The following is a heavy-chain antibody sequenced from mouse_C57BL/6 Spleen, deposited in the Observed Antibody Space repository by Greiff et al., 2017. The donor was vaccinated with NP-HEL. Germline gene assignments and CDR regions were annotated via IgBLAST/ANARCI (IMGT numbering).Heavy chain of an antibody. Sequence: VQLQQPGAELVKPGASVKLSCKASGYTFTSYWMHWVKQRPGQGLEWIGMIHPNSGSTNYNEKFKSKATLTVDKSSSTAYMQLSSLTSEDSAVYYCARRSVTVYFDYWGQGTTLTVSS. V-gene: IGHV1-64*01. CDR2: IHPNSGST. J-gene: IGHJ2*01. CDR1: GYTFTSYW. CDR3: ARRSVTVYFDY. D-gene: IGHD2-1*01.